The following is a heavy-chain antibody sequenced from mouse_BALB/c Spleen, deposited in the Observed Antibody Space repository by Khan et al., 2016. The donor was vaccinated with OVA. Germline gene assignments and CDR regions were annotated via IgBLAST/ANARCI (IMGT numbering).Heavy chain of an antibody. CDR3: TILGDY. Sequence: EVKLVESGRGLVKPARSLYLSCAVSGFTFSSYAVSWVRQTPGKRLEWVASINSGGSTYYPDSVMGRLSISRDDARNILYMQMNSLRSEDTAMYXCTILGDYGGQGTSVTVSS. J-gene: IGHJ4*01. CDR1: GFTFSSYA. V-gene: IGHV5-6-5*01. CDR2: INSGGST.